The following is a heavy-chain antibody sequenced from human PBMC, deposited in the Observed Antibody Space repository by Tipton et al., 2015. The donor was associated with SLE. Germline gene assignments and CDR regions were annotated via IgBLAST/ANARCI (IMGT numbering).Heavy chain of an antibody. D-gene: IGHD1-1*01. CDR3: ARREGLVSTIDY. Sequence: LACTVSGGSISSSGYYWDWIRQPPGKGLEWIGSIYYSGSTYYNPSLKSRVIISVDTSRNQYPLKLSSVTAAERAGYYCARREGLVSTIDYWGQGTLATVSS. CDR1: GGSISSSGYY. V-gene: IGHV4-39*01. CDR2: IYYSGST. J-gene: IGHJ4*02.